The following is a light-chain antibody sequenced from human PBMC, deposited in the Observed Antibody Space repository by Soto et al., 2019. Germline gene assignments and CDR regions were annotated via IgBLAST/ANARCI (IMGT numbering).Light chain of an antibody. CDR1: SVDVGRYYY. Sequence: QAVLTQPPSAAGAPGQPVTISCTGTSVDVGRYYYVSWYQQHPGKAPKLMIYEVTKRPSGVPDRFSFPKSGNTSSLTITGLQAEHEADYYCCSYAGRYTHVFAKETKVTVL. J-gene: IGLJ1*01. CDR3: CSYAGRYTHV. CDR2: EVT. V-gene: IGLV2-8*01.